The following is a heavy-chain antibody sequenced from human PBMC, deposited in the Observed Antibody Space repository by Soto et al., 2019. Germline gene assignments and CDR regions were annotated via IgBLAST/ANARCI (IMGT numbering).Heavy chain of an antibody. Sequence: GGSLRLSCAASGFTFSNAWMSWVRQAPGKGLEWVGRIKSKTDGGTTDYAAPVKGRFTISRDDSKNTLYLQMNSLKTEDTAVYYCTLRSYCSGGSCYSNAFDIWGQGTMVTVSS. CDR1: GFTFSNAW. CDR2: IKSKTDGGTT. V-gene: IGHV3-15*01. J-gene: IGHJ3*02. D-gene: IGHD2-15*01. CDR3: TLRSYCSGGSCYSNAFDI.